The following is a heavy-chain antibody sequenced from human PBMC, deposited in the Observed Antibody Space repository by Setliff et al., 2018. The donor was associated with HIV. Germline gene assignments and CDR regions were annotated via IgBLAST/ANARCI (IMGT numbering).Heavy chain of an antibody. V-gene: IGHV4-34*01. CDR2: INHSGST. CDR3: AGGPGTTSIDP. J-gene: IGHJ5*02. Sequence: PSETLSLTCAVYGGSFSGYYWSWIRQPPGEGLEWIGEINHSGSTNYNMSLWSRVTISLDASRNQFSLELISVTAADTAVYYCAGGPGTTSIDPWGQGTLVTVSS. D-gene: IGHD1-26*01. CDR1: GGSFSGYY.